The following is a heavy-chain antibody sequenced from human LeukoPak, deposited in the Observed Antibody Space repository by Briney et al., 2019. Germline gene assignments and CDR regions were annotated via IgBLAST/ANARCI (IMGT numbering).Heavy chain of an antibody. CDR2: INHSGST. D-gene: IGHD6-19*01. Sequence: SETLSLTCAVYGGSFSGYYWSWIRQPPGKGLEWIGEINHSGSTNYNPSLKSRVTLSVDTSKNQFSLKLSSVTAADTAVYYCARALSSGWYVDYYYYMDVWGKGTTVTISS. CDR3: ARALSSGWYVDYYYYMDV. J-gene: IGHJ6*03. CDR1: GGSFSGYY. V-gene: IGHV4-34*01.